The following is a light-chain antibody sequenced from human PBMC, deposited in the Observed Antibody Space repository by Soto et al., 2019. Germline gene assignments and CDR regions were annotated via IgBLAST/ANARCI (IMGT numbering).Light chain of an antibody. CDR2: PAS. V-gene: IGKV1-9*01. CDR1: QGIGSN. Sequence: DIQLTQSPSFLSASIGDRVTITCRASQGIGSNLAWYQQKPGKAPKLLIYPASTLQSGVPSRFSGSGSGADFTLTISSLQPEDCATYYCQRVKGYPRTFGQGTKLDIK. J-gene: IGKJ2*01. CDR3: QRVKGYPRT.